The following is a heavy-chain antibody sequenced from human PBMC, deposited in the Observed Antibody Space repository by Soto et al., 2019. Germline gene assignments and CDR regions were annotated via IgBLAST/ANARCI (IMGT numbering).Heavy chain of an antibody. J-gene: IGHJ4*02. D-gene: IGHD5-18*01. V-gene: IGHV4-34*01. CDR1: GGSFSGYY. CDR2: INHSGST. Sequence: PSETLSLTCAVYGGSFSGYYWSWIRQPPGKGLEWIGEINHSGSTNYNPSLKSRVTISVDTSKNQFSLKLSSVTAADTAVYYCARGGMWIRTRGDYWGQGTLVTVSS. CDR3: ARGGMWIRTRGDY.